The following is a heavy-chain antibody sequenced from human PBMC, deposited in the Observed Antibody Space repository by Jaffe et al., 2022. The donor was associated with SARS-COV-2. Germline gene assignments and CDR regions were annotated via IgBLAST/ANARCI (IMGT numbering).Heavy chain of an antibody. CDR2: ISSDGSRK. V-gene: IGHV3-30*03. D-gene: IGHD3-22*01. CDR3: ARRLYDTSGPLAD. CDR1: GITFSSYD. Sequence: QVQLVESGGGVVQPGRSLRLSCEASGITFSSYDMHWVRQAPGKGLEWVGAISSDGSRKYYGDAVKGRFTISRDNSKNTQYLQMDRLRAEDTAAYYCARRLYDTSGPLADWGRGTLVTVSS. J-gene: IGHJ4*02.